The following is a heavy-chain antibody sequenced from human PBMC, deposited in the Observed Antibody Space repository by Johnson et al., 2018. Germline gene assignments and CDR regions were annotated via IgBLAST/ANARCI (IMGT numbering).Heavy chain of an antibody. CDR1: GYTFTSYL. CDR2: INPSGGST. D-gene: IGHD1-7*01. CDR3: ARDLNWNYAFDYYYYGMDV. V-gene: IGHV1-46*01. J-gene: IGHJ6*02. Sequence: VQLLESGAEVKKPGASXKVSCNASGYTFTSYLMHWVRQAPGQGFEWMGIINPSGGSTSYAHKFQGRVTMTRDTSTSTLYMELNSLRAEATAVYYCARDLNWNYAFDYYYYGMDVWGQRTTVTVSS.